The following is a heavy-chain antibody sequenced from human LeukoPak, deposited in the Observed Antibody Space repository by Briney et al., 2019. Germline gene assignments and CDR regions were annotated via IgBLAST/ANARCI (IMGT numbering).Heavy chain of an antibody. J-gene: IGHJ4*02. D-gene: IGHD2-15*01. Sequence: PGGSLRLSCAASGFTFSSYAMSWVRQAPGKGLEWVSAISGSGGSTYYADSVKGRFTISRDNAKHSLYLQMNSLRAEDTAVYYCAKASYCSGGSCYSHFDYWGQGTLVTVSS. V-gene: IGHV3-23*01. CDR1: GFTFSSYA. CDR2: ISGSGGST. CDR3: AKASYCSGGSCYSHFDY.